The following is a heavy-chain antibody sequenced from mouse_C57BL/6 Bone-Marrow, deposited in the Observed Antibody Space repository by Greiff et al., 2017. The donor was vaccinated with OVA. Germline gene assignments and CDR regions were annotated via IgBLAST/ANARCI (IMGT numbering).Heavy chain of an antibody. J-gene: IGHJ3*01. CDR3: ARYEYDAGFAY. Sequence: QVQLQQPGAELVKPGASVKLSCKASGYTFTSYWMHWVKQRPGQGLEWIGMIHPHSGSTNYNEKFKSKATLTVDKSSSTAYMQLSSLTSEDAAVYYCARYEYDAGFAYWGKGTLVTVAA. CDR1: GYTFTSYW. D-gene: IGHD2-4*01. CDR2: IHPHSGST. V-gene: IGHV1-64*01.